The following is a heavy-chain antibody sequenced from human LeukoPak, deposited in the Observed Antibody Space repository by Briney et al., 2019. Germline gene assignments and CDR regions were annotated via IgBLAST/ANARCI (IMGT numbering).Heavy chain of an antibody. Sequence: PGGSLRLSCAASGFTFSSYSMNWVRQAPGKGLEWVSSISSSSSSYIYYADSVKGRFTISRDNAKNSLYLQMNSLRAEDTAVYYCARDPEIETGFDYWGQGTLVTVSS. V-gene: IGHV3-21*01. CDR1: GFTFSSYS. CDR2: ISSSSSSYI. CDR3: ARDPEIETGFDY. J-gene: IGHJ4*02. D-gene: IGHD5-24*01.